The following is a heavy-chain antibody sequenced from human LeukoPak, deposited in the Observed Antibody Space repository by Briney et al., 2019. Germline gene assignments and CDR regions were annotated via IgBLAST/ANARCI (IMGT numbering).Heavy chain of an antibody. Sequence: ASVKVSCKASGYTFTGYYMHWVRQAPGQGLEWMGWINPNSGGTNYAQKFQGWVTMTRDTSISTAYMELSRLRSDDTAVYYCARGGGPYYDILTGYPGAFDIWAKGQWSPSLQ. J-gene: IGHJ3*02. CDR1: GYTFTGYY. D-gene: IGHD3-9*01. V-gene: IGHV1-2*04. CDR2: INPNSGGT. CDR3: ARGGGPYYDILTGYPGAFDI.